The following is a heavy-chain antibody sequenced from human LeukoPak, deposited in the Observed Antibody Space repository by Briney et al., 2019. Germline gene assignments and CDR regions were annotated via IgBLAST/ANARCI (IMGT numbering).Heavy chain of an antibody. Sequence: KPSETLSLTCTVSGGSISSYYWSWLRQPPGKGLEWIGYIYYSGSTNYNPSLKSRVTISVDTSKNQFSLKLSSVTAADTAVYYCTSVTGLNWFDPWGQGTLVTVSS. J-gene: IGHJ5*02. V-gene: IGHV4-59*01. CDR1: GGSISSYY. D-gene: IGHD2/OR15-2a*01. CDR2: IYYSGST. CDR3: TSVTGLNWFDP.